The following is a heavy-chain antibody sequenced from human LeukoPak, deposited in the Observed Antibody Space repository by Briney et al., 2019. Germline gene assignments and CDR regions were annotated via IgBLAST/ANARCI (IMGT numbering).Heavy chain of an antibody. J-gene: IGHJ4*02. V-gene: IGHV4-31*03. CDR1: GGSISSGGYY. Sequence: SETLSLTCTVSGGSISSGGYYWSWIRQHPGKGLEWIGYIYYSGSTYYNPSLKSRVTISVDTSKNQFSLKLSSVTAADTAVYYCARAVVLQFLEWLPDYFDYWGQGTLVTVSS. CDR2: IYYSGST. CDR3: ARAVVLQFLEWLPDYFDY. D-gene: IGHD3-3*01.